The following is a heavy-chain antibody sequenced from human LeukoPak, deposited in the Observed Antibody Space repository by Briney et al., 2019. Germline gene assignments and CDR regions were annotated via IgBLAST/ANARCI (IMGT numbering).Heavy chain of an antibody. CDR3: ARERRSSSPGEQQLVRAFDI. D-gene: IGHD6-13*01. CDR2: INTNTGNP. V-gene: IGHV7-4-1*02. CDR1: GYTFTNYA. Sequence: ASVKVSCKASGYTFTNYAMNWVRQAHGQGLEWMGWINTNTGNPTYAQGFTGRFVFSLDTSVSTAYLQISSLKAEDTAMYYCARERRSSSPGEQQLVRAFDIWGQGTMVTVSS. J-gene: IGHJ3*02.